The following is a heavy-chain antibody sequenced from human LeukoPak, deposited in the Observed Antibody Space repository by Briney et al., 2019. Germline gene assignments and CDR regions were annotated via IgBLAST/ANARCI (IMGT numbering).Heavy chain of an antibody. Sequence: WETLSLTCTVSGGSISSYYWSWIRQPPGKGLEWIGYIYYSGSTNYNPSLKSRVTISVDTSKNQFSLKLSSVTAADTAVYYCARGKKYSGYDSTFDYWGQGTLLPVSS. CDR1: GGSISSYY. V-gene: IGHV4-59*01. CDR2: IYYSGST. D-gene: IGHD5-12*01. J-gene: IGHJ4*02. CDR3: ARGKKYSGYDSTFDY.